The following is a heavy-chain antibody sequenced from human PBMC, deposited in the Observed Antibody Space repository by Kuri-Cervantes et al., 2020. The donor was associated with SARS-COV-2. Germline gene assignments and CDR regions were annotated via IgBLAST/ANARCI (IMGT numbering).Heavy chain of an antibody. CDR1: GFTFSSYA. Sequence: GESLKISCAASGFTFSSYAMSWVRQAPGKGLGWVSAISGSGGSTYYADSVKGRFTISRDNSKNTLYLQMNSLRAEDTAVYYCAKDLGRPNWFDPWGQGTLVTVSS. CDR3: AKDLGRPNWFDP. J-gene: IGHJ5*02. CDR2: ISGSGGST. V-gene: IGHV3-23*01.